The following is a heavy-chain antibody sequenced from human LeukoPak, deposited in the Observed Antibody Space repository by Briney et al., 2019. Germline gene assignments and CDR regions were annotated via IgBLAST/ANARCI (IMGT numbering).Heavy chain of an antibody. CDR1: GFTFSSYA. CDR3: AKGRVGGWNGGDC. CDR2: ITGGGGSTT. Sequence: GGSLRLSCAASGFTFSSYAMSWVRQAPGKGLEWVSAITGGGGSTTYYADSVKGRFTISADNSMNTLYLQMHSLRAEDTAIYYCAKGRVGGWNGGDCWGQGTLVTVSS. J-gene: IGHJ4*02. V-gene: IGHV3-23*01. D-gene: IGHD1-1*01.